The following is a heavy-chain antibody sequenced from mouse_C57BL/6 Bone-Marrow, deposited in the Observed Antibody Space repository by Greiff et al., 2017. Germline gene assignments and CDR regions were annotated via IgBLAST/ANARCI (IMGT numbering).Heavy chain of an antibody. J-gene: IGHJ3*01. CDR3: ARPEPPWFAY. CDR1: GFTFSSYG. CDR2: ISSGGSYT. D-gene: IGHD6-1*01. Sequence: EVKLMESGGDLVKPGGSLKLSCAASGFTFSSYGMSWVRQTPDKRLEWVATISSGGSYTYYPDSVKGRFTISRDNAKNTMYLQMSSLKSEDTAMYYFARPEPPWFAYWGQGTLVTVSA. V-gene: IGHV5-6*01.